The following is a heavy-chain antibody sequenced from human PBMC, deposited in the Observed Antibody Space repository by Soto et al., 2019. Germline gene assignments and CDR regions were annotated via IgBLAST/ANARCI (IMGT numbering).Heavy chain of an antibody. Sequence: QVQLVESGGGVVQPGRSLRLSCAASGFTFSSYGMHWVRQAPGKGLEWVAVISYDGSNKYYADSVKGRFTISRDNSKHTLYLQMNSLRAEDTAVYYCAKDIGATMNYYYYYGMDVWGQGTTVTVSS. CDR1: GFTFSSYG. D-gene: IGHD5-12*01. J-gene: IGHJ6*02. V-gene: IGHV3-30*18. CDR2: ISYDGSNK. CDR3: AKDIGATMNYYYYYGMDV.